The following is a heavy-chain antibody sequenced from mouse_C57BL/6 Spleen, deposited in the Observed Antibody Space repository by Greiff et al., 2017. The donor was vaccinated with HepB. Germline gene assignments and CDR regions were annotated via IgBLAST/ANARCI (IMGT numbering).Heavy chain of an antibody. J-gene: IGHJ1*03. D-gene: IGHD1-1*01. CDR3: ARTAYYYGSSYWYFDV. Sequence: EVKLEESGGGLVKPGGSLKLSCAASGFTFSDYGMHWVRQAPEKGLEWVAYISSGSSTIYYADTVKGRFTISRDNAKNTLFLQMTSLRSEDTAMYYCARTAYYYGSSYWYFDVWGTGTTVTVSS. V-gene: IGHV5-17*01. CDR1: GFTFSDYG. CDR2: ISSGSSTI.